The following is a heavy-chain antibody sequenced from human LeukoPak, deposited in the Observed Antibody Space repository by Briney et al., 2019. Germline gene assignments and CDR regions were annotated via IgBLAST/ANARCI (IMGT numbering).Heavy chain of an antibody. J-gene: IGHJ5*02. V-gene: IGHV3-21*01. CDR3: ARAAMVRGVIGWFDP. D-gene: IGHD3-10*01. CDR1: GFTFSSYS. Sequence: GGSLRLSCAASGFTFSSYSMNWVRQAPGKGLKWVSSISSSSSYIYYADSVKGRFTISRDNAKNSLYLQMNSLRAEDTAVYYCARAAMVRGVIGWFDPWGQGTLVTVSS. CDR2: ISSSSSYI.